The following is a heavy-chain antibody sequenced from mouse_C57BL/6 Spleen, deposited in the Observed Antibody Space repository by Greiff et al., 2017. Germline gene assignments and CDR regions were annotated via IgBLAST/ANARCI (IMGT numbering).Heavy chain of an antibody. J-gene: IGHJ4*01. V-gene: IGHV2-9-1*01. CDR3: ARNYPDYDPAMDY. D-gene: IGHD2-4*01. CDR2: IWTGGGT. CDR1: GFSLTSYA. Sequence: VKLEESGPGLVAPSQSLSITCTVSGFSLTSYAISWVRQPPGKGLEWLGVIWTGGGTNYNSALKSRLSISKDNSKSQVFLKMNSLQTDDTARYYCARNYPDYDPAMDYWGQGTSVTVSS.